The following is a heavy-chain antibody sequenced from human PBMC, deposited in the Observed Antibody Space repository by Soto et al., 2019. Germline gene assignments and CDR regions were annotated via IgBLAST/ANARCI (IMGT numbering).Heavy chain of an antibody. J-gene: IGHJ4*02. V-gene: IGHV4-30-4*01. CDR2: IYYSGST. D-gene: IGHD1-26*01. CDR1: GGSISSGDYY. Sequence: SETLSLTCAVSGGSISSGDYYWSWIRQPPGKGLEWIGYIYYSGSTYYNPSLKSRVTISVDTSKNQFSLKLSSVTAADTAVYYCARAPTILVFFDYRGQGSSVIVSS. CDR3: ARAPTILVFFDY.